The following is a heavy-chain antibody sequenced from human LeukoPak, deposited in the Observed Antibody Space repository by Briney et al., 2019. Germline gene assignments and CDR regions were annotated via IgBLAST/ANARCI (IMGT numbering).Heavy chain of an antibody. CDR2: IYTSGST. D-gene: IGHD6-19*01. CDR3: ARGTYSSGLD. V-gene: IGHV4-61*02. J-gene: IGHJ4*02. Sequence: SQTLSLTCTVSGGSISSGSYYWSWIRQPAGKGLEWIGRIYTSGSTNYNPSLKSRVTISVDTSKNQFSLKLSSVTAADTAVYYCARGTYSSGLDRGQGTLVTVSS. CDR1: GGSISSGSYY.